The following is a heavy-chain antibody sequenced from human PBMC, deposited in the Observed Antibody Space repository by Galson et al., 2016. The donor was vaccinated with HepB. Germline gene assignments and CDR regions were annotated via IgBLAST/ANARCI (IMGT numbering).Heavy chain of an antibody. V-gene: IGHV1-18*01. CDR1: GYTFTSYS. J-gene: IGHJ5*02. CDR3: ARLGYDSSGYFPDL. CDR2: ITDYNGNT. D-gene: IGHD3-22*01. Sequence: SVKVSCKASGYTFTSYSISWVRQAPGQGLEWMGWITDYNGNTNYAQKLQGRVTMTTDKFTSTAYMELRSLRADDTAVYYCARLGYDSSGYFPDLWGQGTLVTVSS.